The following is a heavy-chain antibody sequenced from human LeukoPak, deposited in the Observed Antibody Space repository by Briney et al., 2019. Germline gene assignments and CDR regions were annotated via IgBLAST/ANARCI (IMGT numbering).Heavy chain of an antibody. V-gene: IGHV3-53*01. CDR1: GFTVSSNY. CDR3: ARGHCSSTSCYDV. D-gene: IGHD2-2*01. J-gene: IGHJ6*02. Sequence: GGSLRLSCAASGFTVSSNYMSWVRQAPGKGLEWVSVIYSGGSTYYADSVKGRFTISRDNSKNTLCLQMNSLRAEDTAVYYCARGHCSSTSCYDVWGQGTTVTVSS. CDR2: IYSGGST.